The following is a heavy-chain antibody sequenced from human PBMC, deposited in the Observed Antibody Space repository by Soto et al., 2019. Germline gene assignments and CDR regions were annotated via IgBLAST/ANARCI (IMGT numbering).Heavy chain of an antibody. J-gene: IGHJ4*02. D-gene: IGHD4-17*01. CDR2: INHSGST. CDR1: GGSFSGYY. V-gene: IGHV4-34*01. CDR3: ARGLTTVSPVDY. Sequence: SSETLSLTCAVYGGSFSGYYWSWIRQPPGKGLEWIGEINHSGSTNYNPSLKSRVTISVDTSKNQFSLKLSSVTAADTAVYYCARGLTTVSPVDYWGQGTLVTVSS.